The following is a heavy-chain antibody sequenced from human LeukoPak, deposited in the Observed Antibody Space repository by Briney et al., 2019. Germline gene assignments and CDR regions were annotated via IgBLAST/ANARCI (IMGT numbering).Heavy chain of an antibody. D-gene: IGHD3-10*01. Sequence: GGSLRLSCAASGFTFSDYSMSWVRQAPGKGLEWVANIKRDGSEKYYVDSVKGRFTISRDNAKNSLYLQMNSLRAEDTAVYYCAKGITRGDIWGQGTMVTVSS. J-gene: IGHJ3*02. V-gene: IGHV3-7*03. CDR1: GFTFSDYS. CDR2: IKRDGSEK. CDR3: AKGITRGDI.